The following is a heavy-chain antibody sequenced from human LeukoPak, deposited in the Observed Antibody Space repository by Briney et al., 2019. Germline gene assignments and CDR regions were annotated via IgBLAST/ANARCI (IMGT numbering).Heavy chain of an antibody. CDR2: IKEDGSER. D-gene: IGHD3-22*01. Sequence: GGSLRLSCAVSGFALRSYWMSWVRQAPGKGLEWVANIKEDGSERYYVASVKGRFTISRDNAKNSLYLQMNSLRAEDTAVYYCASHRDYYDSSGLCAFDYWGQGTLVTVSS. J-gene: IGHJ4*02. CDR3: ASHRDYYDSSGLCAFDY. V-gene: IGHV3-7*01. CDR1: GFALRSYW.